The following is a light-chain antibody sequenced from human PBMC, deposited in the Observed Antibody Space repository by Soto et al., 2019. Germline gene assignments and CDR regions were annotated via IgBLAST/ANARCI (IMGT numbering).Light chain of an antibody. J-gene: IGLJ1*01. Sequence: QSALTQPASVSGSPGQSITISCTGTSSDIGGYNFVSWYQHHPGKAPRLIIFGVSDRPSGVSDRFSGSKSGNTASLTISGLQAEDEADYYCSSCISSSSPDVFGTGTKLTVL. CDR1: SSDIGGYNF. CDR2: GVS. CDR3: SSCISSSSPDV. V-gene: IGLV2-14*03.